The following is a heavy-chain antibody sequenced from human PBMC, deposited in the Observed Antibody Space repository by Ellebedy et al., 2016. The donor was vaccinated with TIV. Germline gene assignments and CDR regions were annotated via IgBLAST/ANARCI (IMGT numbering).Heavy chain of an antibody. D-gene: IGHD7-27*01. Sequence: GESLKISCAASGFTFSDYGMHWVRQALGKGLEWVACISYDGSNKYYADSVKGRFTISRDDSQNTLYLQMNSLRAEDTAVYYCAKRDWGRWFDPWGQGTLVTVSS. CDR1: GFTFSDYG. CDR2: ISYDGSNK. CDR3: AKRDWGRWFDP. V-gene: IGHV3-30*18. J-gene: IGHJ5*02.